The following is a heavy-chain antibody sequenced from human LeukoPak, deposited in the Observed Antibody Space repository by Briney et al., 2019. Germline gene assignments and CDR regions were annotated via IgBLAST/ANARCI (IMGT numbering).Heavy chain of an antibody. Sequence: GGSLRLSCAASGFTFSTYAMSWVRQAPGKGLECISYISSTSKTIYYADSVKGRFTVSRDNAKNSLYLQMNSLRAEDTAVYYCARDSGDWGYDAFDMWGQGTLVTVSS. CDR1: GFTFSTYA. D-gene: IGHD2-21*01. J-gene: IGHJ3*02. CDR3: ARDSGDWGYDAFDM. V-gene: IGHV3-48*01. CDR2: ISSTSKTI.